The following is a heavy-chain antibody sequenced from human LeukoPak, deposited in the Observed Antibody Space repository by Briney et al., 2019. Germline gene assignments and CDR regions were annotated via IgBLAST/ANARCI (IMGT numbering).Heavy chain of an antibody. Sequence: GGSLRLSCAGSGFTFSRYGMHWVRQAPGKGLEWVAVIASDGRDKKYADSVKGRFTISRENSKNTLYLQMNSLRAEDTAVYYCAKDGQIAAAAYYFDYWGQGTLVTVSS. J-gene: IGHJ4*02. CDR2: IASDGRDK. D-gene: IGHD6-13*01. V-gene: IGHV3-30*18. CDR1: GFTFSRYG. CDR3: AKDGQIAAAAYYFDY.